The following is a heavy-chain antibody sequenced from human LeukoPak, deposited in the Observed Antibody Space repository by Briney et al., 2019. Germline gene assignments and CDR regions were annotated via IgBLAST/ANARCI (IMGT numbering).Heavy chain of an antibody. J-gene: IGHJ5*02. V-gene: IGHV3-48*03. CDR2: ITASSTTI. CDR1: GFSFSNYE. Sequence: PGGSLRLSCAASGFSFSNYEMNWVRQAPGQGLEWISYITASSTTIYYADSVKGRFTISRDNAKNSLYLQMNGLRGEDTAVYYCAKGPGASGHFNWFDPWGQGALVTVSS. D-gene: IGHD5-12*01. CDR3: AKGPGASGHFNWFDP.